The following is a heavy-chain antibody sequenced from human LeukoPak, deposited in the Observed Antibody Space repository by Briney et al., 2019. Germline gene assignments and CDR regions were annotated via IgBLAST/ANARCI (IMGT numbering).Heavy chain of an antibody. Sequence: SETLSLTCTVSGGSISSYYWSWIRQPPGKGLEWIGYIYYSGSTNYNPSLKSRVTISVDTSKNQFSLKLSSVTAADTAVYYCARDSRALTYYDFWSGYSSDAFGIWGQGTMVTVSS. J-gene: IGHJ3*02. CDR2: IYYSGST. V-gene: IGHV4-59*01. CDR3: ARDSRALTYYDFWSGYSSDAFGI. D-gene: IGHD3-3*01. CDR1: GGSISSYY.